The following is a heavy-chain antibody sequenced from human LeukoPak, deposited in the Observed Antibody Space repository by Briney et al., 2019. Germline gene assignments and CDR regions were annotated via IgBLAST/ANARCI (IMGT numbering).Heavy chain of an antibody. D-gene: IGHD3-10*01. CDR1: GYTFNTYC. J-gene: IGHJ4*02. CDR2: INPSGDST. V-gene: IGHV1-46*02. Sequence: VASVKVSCKASGYTFNTYCMHWVRQAPGQGLEWMGIINPSGDSTTYAQKFQGRVTLTRDASTSTVYMELTSLRSDDTAVYYCARAGFGESELAADYWGQGTLVTVSS. CDR3: ARAGFGESELAADY.